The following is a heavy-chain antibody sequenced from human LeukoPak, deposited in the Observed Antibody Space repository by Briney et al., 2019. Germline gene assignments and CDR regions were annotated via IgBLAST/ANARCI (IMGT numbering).Heavy chain of an antibody. V-gene: IGHV1-69*13. CDR3: ARDGRANLVRWDFDH. D-gene: IGHD1-26*01. CDR2: IIPIFGTA. CDR1: GGTFSSYA. Sequence: SVKVSCKASGGTFSSYAISWVRQAPGQGLEWMGGIIPIFGTANYAQKFQGRVTITADESTSTAYMELSSLRSEDTAVYYCARDGRANLVRWDFDHWGQGTLVTVSS. J-gene: IGHJ4*02.